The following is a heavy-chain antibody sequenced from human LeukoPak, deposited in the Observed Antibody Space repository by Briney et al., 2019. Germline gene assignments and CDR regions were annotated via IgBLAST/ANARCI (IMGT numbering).Heavy chain of an antibody. CDR2: IYYSGST. D-gene: IGHD2-15*01. Sequence: PSETLSLTCTVSGGSISSSSYYWGWLRQPPGKGLEWIGSIYYSGSTYYNPSLKSRVTISVDTSKNQFSLKLSSVTAADTAVYYCSGGTKLNDYWGQGTLVTVSS. J-gene: IGHJ4*02. V-gene: IGHV4-39*01. CDR1: GGSISSSSYY. CDR3: SGGTKLNDY.